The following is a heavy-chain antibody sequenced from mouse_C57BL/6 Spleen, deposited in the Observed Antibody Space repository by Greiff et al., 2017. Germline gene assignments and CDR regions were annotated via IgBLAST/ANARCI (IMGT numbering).Heavy chain of an antibody. CDR2: INPYNGGT. CDR1: GYTFTDYY. J-gene: IGHJ2*01. V-gene: IGHV1-19*01. CDR3: ARGEGTGGY. Sequence: VQLQQSGPVLVKPGASVKMSCKASGYTFTDYYMNWVKQSHGKSLEWIGVINPYNGGTSYNQKFKGKATLTVDKSSSTAYMQLSSLTTEDSAIYYCARGEGTGGYWGQGTTLTVSS. D-gene: IGHD2-14*01.